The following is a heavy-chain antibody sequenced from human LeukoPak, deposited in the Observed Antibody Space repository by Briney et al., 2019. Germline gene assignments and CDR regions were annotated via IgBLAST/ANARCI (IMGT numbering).Heavy chain of an antibody. Sequence: GGSLRLSCAASGFTFDDYAMHWVRQTPGKGLEWVSLISGDGGYTYYAHSVKGRFTISRDNSRKSLYLQMNSLRTEDTALYHCAKDGIAAAGRGLYYFDYWGQGTLVTVSS. CDR3: AKDGIAAAGRGLYYFDY. D-gene: IGHD6-13*01. CDR2: ISGDGGYT. CDR1: GFTFDDYA. V-gene: IGHV3-43*02. J-gene: IGHJ4*02.